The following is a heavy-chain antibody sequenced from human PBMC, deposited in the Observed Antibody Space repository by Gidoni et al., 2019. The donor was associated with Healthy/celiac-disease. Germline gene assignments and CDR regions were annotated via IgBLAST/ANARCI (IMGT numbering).Heavy chain of an antibody. Sequence: EVQLVESGGGLVQPGGSLRLSCAASGFTFSSYSMIWVRQAPGKGLGWVSYISSSSSTIYYADSVKGRFTISRDNAKNSLYLQMNSLRDEDTAVYYCARERGEEWYYYDSSGYYHYFDYWGQGTLVTVSS. CDR1: GFTFSSYS. CDR2: ISSSSSTI. J-gene: IGHJ4*02. CDR3: ARERGEEWYYYDSSGYYHYFDY. D-gene: IGHD3-22*01. V-gene: IGHV3-48*02.